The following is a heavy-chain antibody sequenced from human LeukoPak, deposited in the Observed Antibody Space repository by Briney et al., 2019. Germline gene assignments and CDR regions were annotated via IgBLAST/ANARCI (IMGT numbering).Heavy chain of an antibody. CDR3: ANGCTNGVCYFDY. CDR2: ISYDGSNK. D-gene: IGHD2-8*01. CDR1: GFTLSSYG. V-gene: IGHV3-30*18. J-gene: IGHJ4*02. Sequence: PGGSLRLSCAAPGFTLSSYGMHWVRQAPGKGLEWVAVISYDGSNKDYADSVKGRFTISRDNSKNTLYLQMNSLRAEDTAVYYCANGCTNGVCYFDYWGQGTLVTVSS.